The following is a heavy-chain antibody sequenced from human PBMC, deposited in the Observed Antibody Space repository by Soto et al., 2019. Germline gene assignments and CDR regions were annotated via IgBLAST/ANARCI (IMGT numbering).Heavy chain of an antibody. D-gene: IGHD5-12*01. CDR3: ARAISGYIT. Sequence: ASVKVSCKASGITYTTYAIHWVRQAPGQGLEWMGWINTGNGNTRYSQRFQGRVTLTTDTLASTVYMDLSSLTSEDTAIYYCARAISGYITWGQGTLVTVS. CDR2: INTGNGNT. J-gene: IGHJ5*02. CDR1: GITYTTYA. V-gene: IGHV1-3*04.